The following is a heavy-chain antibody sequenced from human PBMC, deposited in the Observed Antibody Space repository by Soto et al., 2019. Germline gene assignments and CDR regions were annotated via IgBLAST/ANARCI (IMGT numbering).Heavy chain of an antibody. D-gene: IGHD5-18*01. CDR3: AKVRDTTMDMNFDY. J-gene: IGHJ4*02. Sequence: EVQLLESGGILVHPGGSLRLSCAASGFTFSSYAMNWVRQAPGKGLEWVSTFDNSDGRTYYSDSVKGRFTISRDNSKNTLFLQMNSLRPEDTAVYYCAKVRDTTMDMNFDYWGQGTLVTVSS. CDR2: FDNSDGRT. CDR1: GFTFSSYA. V-gene: IGHV3-23*01.